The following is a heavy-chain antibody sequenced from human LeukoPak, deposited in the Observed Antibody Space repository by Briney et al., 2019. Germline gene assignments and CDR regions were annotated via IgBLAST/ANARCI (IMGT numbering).Heavy chain of an antibody. J-gene: IGHJ4*02. CDR3: ARDDTAVAGTELDY. CDR2: IIPIFGTA. V-gene: IGHV1-69*01. Sequence: SVKVSCKASGGTFSSYAISWVRQAPGQGLEWMGGIIPIFGTANYAQKFQGRVTITADESTSTAYMELSSLRSEDTAVYYCARDDTAVAGTELDYWGQGTLVTVSS. CDR1: GGTFSSYA. D-gene: IGHD6-19*01.